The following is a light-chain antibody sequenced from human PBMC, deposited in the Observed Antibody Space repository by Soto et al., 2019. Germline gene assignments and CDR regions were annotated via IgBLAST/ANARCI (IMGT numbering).Light chain of an antibody. CDR1: SSNIGNNY. Sequence: QSVLTQPPSVSAAPGQKVTISCSGSSSNIGNNYVSWYQQLPGTAPKLLIYENNKRPSGIPGRFSGSKSGTSATLGITGLQTGDEADYYCGTWDSSLSADWVFGGGTKLTVL. CDR2: ENN. J-gene: IGLJ3*02. V-gene: IGLV1-51*02. CDR3: GTWDSSLSADWV.